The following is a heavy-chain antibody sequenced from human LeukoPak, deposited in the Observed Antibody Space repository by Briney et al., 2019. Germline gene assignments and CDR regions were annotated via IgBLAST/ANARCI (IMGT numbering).Heavy chain of an antibody. CDR2: IYYSGST. V-gene: IGHV4-59*08. D-gene: IGHD6-19*01. CDR1: GGSISSYY. Sequence: PSETLSLTCTVSGGSISSYYWSWIRQPPGKGLEWIGYIYYSGSTNYNPSLKSRVTISVDTSKNQFSLKPSSVTAADTAVYYCASTQYSSGWYRGWFDPWGQGTLVTVSS. J-gene: IGHJ5*02. CDR3: ASTQYSSGWYRGWFDP.